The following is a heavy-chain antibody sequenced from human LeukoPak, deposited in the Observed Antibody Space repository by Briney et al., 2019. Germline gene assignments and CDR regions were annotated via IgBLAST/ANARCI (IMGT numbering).Heavy chain of an antibody. D-gene: IGHD4-23*01. V-gene: IGHV1-69*06. CDR3: ARFGGNPRNWFDP. CDR1: GGTFSSYA. Sequence: ASVKVSCNASGGTFSSYAISWVRQAPGPGLGWMGGVIPIFGTANYAQKFQGRVTITADKSTSTAYMELSSLRSDDTAVYYCARFGGNPRNWFDPWGQGTLVTVSS. CDR2: VIPIFGTA. J-gene: IGHJ5*02.